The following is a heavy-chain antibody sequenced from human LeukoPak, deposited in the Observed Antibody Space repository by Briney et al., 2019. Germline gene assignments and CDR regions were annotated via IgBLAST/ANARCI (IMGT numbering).Heavy chain of an antibody. V-gene: IGHV3-7*04. CDR2: IKQDGTEK. D-gene: IGHD6-6*01. CDR3: ARDVRPDY. Sequence: GGSLRLSCAASGFTFSSYWMSWVRQAPGEGLEWVANIKQDGTEKYYVDSVKGRFSISRDNAKNSLYLQMNALRAEDTAVYYCARDVRPDYWGQGTLVTVST. CDR1: GFTFSSYW. J-gene: IGHJ4*02.